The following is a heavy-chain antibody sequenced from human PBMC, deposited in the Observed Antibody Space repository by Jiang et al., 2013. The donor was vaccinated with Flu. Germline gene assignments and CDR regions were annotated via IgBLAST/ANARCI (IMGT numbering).Heavy chain of an antibody. CDR3: ARAQKYSGFELPYFDS. D-gene: IGHD5-12*01. V-gene: IGHV4-39*07. CDR1: GGSLRSSSYF. CDR2: IYDSGSS. Sequence: LLKPSETLSLTCTVSGGSLRSSSYFWGWLRQPPGKGLEWIGSIYDSGSSWYNPSLKSRVTIAVDTLKSQLSLKVKSMIAADAAVYYCARAQKYSGFELPYFDSWGQGALVTVS. J-gene: IGHJ4*02.